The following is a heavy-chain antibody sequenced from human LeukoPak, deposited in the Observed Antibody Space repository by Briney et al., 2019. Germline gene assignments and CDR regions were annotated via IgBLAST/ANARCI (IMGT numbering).Heavy chain of an antibody. Sequence: SETLSLTCTVSGGSISSYYWSWIRQPPGKGLEWIGYIYYSGSTNYNPSLKSRVTISVDTSKNQFSLKLSSVTAADTAVYYCARVLDYYDSTFDAFDIWGQGTMVTVSS. CDR1: GGSISSYY. D-gene: IGHD3-22*01. CDR2: IYYSGST. V-gene: IGHV4-59*01. J-gene: IGHJ3*02. CDR3: ARVLDYYDSTFDAFDI.